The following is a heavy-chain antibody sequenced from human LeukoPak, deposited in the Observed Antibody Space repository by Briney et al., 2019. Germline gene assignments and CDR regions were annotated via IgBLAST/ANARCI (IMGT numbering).Heavy chain of an antibody. D-gene: IGHD1-26*01. CDR3: ARSGYSHSWDY. V-gene: IGHV3-7*03. CDR2: IKEDGGEI. J-gene: IGHJ4*02. CDR1: GFTFSRYW. Sequence: GGSLRLSCAASGFTFSRYWMSWVRQAPGKGLGWVANIKEDGGEIHFVDSMKGRLTISRDNAKNSLYLQMNSLRGDDTAVYYCARSGYSHSWDYWGQGTLVIVSS.